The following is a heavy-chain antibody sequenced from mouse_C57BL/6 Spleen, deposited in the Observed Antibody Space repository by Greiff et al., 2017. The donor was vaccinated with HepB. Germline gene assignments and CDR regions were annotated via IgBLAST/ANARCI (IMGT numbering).Heavy chain of an antibody. CDR2: IYPGSGST. V-gene: IGHV1-55*01. D-gene: IGHD4-1*01. CDR3: ARKGMLTLDY. J-gene: IGHJ2*01. CDR1: GYTFTSYW. Sequence: QVQLQQSGAELVKPGASVKMSCKASGYTFTSYWITWVKQRPGQGLEWIGDIYPGSGSTNYNEKFKTKATLTVDTSSSTAFMQLSSLTSEDSAVYYCARKGMLTLDYWGQGTTLTVSS.